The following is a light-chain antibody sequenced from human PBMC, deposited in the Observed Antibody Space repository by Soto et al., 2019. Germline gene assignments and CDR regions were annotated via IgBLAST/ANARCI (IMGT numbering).Light chain of an antibody. CDR1: SSNIGAGYD. Sequence: QAVVTQPPSVSGAPGQRVTISCTGSSSNIGAGYDVHGYQQLPGTAPKLLIYVNSNRPSGVPDRFSGSKSGTSASLAITGLQAEDEADYYCQSYDSSLSAVVFGGGIKLTVL. CDR2: VNS. CDR3: QSYDSSLSAVV. V-gene: IGLV1-40*01. J-gene: IGLJ2*01.